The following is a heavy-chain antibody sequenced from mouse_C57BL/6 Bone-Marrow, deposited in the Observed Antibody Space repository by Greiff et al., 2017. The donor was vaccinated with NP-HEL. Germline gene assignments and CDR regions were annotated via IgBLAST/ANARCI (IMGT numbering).Heavy chain of an antibody. CDR1: GFSFNTYA. CDR3: VRQGDYYYYAMDY. CDR2: IRSKSNNYAT. J-gene: IGHJ4*01. Sequence: GGGLVQPKGSLKLSCAASGFSFNTYAMNWVRQAPGKGLEWVARIRSKSNNYATYYADSVKDRFTISRDDSESMLYLQMNNLKTEDTAMYYCVRQGDYYYYAMDYWGQGTSVTVSS. V-gene: IGHV10-1*01. D-gene: IGHD1-1*01.